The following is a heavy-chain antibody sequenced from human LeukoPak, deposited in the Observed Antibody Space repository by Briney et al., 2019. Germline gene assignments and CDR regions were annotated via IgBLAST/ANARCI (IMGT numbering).Heavy chain of an antibody. V-gene: IGHV1-8*01. J-gene: IGHJ5*02. CDR2: MNPNSGNT. Sequence: ASVKVSCKASGYTFTSCDINWVRQATGQGLEWMGWMNPNSGNTGYAQRFQGRVTMTRNTSISTAYMELSSLRSEDTAVYYCARASSWVAKGNRYNWFDPWGQGTLVTVSS. D-gene: IGHD2/OR15-2a*01. CDR1: GYTFTSCD. CDR3: ARASSWVAKGNRYNWFDP.